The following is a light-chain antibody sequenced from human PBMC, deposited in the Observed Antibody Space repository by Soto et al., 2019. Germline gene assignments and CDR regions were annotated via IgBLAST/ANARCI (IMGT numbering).Light chain of an antibody. CDR1: SSDVGTYNL. CDR2: EVT. V-gene: IGLV2-23*02. Sequence: QSVLTQPASVSGSPGQSITVSCTGTSSDVGTYNLVSWYQQHPGKGPKLMIYEVTKRPSGVSDRFSGSKSGNTASLTISGLQGEDEGDYYCCSYAGSSTWVFGGGTTLTVL. J-gene: IGLJ2*01. CDR3: CSYAGSSTWV.